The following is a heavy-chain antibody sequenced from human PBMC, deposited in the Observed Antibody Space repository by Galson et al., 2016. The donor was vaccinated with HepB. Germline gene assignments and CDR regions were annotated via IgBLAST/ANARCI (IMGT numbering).Heavy chain of an antibody. CDR3: ARLAYSSGGRPDDAFDI. D-gene: IGHD6-25*01. CDR2: IYPGDSDS. Sequence: QSGAEVKKPGESLKISCKSSGYSFPTYWIAWVRQMPGKGLEWMGIIYPGDSDSRYSPSFQGQVTISADKSISTAYLQWSSLNASDTAMYYCARLAYSSGGRPDDAFDIWGQGTMVTVSS. V-gene: IGHV5-51*01. CDR1: GYSFPTYW. J-gene: IGHJ3*02.